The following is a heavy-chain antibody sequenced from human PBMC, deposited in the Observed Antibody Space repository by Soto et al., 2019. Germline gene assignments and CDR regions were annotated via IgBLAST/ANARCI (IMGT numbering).Heavy chain of an antibody. CDR3: ARIPYSDTDPCP. D-gene: IGHD1-26*01. J-gene: IGHJ5*02. Sequence: EVQLVDSGGGLVQPGGSLRLSCAASGFAFSTKWMHWVRQGPGKGLVWVSRINIDGTTTNYADSVKGRFTIYRDNAKNMLYLQMDSLRAEDTAVYYCARIPYSDTDPCPWGQGTLVTVSS. CDR1: GFAFSTKW. V-gene: IGHV3-74*01. CDR2: INIDGTTT.